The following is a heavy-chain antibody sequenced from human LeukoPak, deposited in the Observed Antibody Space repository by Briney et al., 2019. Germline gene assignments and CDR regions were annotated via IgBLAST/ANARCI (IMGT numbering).Heavy chain of an antibody. D-gene: IGHD3-22*01. Sequence: ASVKVSCKASGYTFTNYGISWVRQAPGQGLEWMGWISAYNGNTNYAQKLQGRVTMTTDTSTSTAYMELSRLRSDDTAVYYCARMRYYYDSSGLWGQGTLVTVSS. CDR2: ISAYNGNT. CDR3: ARMRYYYDSSGL. CDR1: GYTFTNYG. V-gene: IGHV1-18*01. J-gene: IGHJ4*02.